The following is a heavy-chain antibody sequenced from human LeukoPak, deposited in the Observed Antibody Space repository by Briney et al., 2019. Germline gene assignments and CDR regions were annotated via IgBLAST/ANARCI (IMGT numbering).Heavy chain of an antibody. CDR2: ISAYNGNT. J-gene: IGHJ6*03. CDR3: ARSQAFGVVISYYMDV. V-gene: IGHV1-18*01. D-gene: IGHD3-3*01. CDR1: GYTFTSYG. Sequence: ASVKVSCKASGYTFTSYGISWVRQAPGQGLEWMGWISAYNGNTNYAQKLQGRVTMTTDTSTSTAYMELRSLRSDDTAAYYCARSQAFGVVISYYMDVWGKGTTVTASS.